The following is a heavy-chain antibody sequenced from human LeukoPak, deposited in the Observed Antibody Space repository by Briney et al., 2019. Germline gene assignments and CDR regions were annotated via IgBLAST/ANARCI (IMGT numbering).Heavy chain of an antibody. Sequence: GSSVKVSCKASGGTFSSYAISWVRQAPGQGLEWMGGIIPIFGTANYAQKFQGRVTITADESTSTAYMELSSLRSEDTAVYYCATEGSITMVRGISYYYYYYMDVWGKGTTVTISS. CDR2: IIPIFGTA. J-gene: IGHJ6*03. CDR3: ATEGSITMVRGISYYYYYYMDV. CDR1: GGTFSSYA. D-gene: IGHD3-10*01. V-gene: IGHV1-69*01.